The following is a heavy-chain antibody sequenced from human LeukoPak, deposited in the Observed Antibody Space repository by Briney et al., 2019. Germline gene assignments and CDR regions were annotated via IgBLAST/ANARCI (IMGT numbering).Heavy chain of an antibody. CDR1: GYTFTSYD. J-gene: IGHJ5*02. V-gene: IGHV1-8*01. D-gene: IGHD4-17*01. Sequence: ASVKVSRKASGYTFTSYDINWVRQATGQGLEWMGWINPNSGNTGYAQKFQGRVTITRNTSISTAYMELSSLRSEDTAVYYCARGGNVDDYGDQRPYDWFDPWGQGTLVTVSS. CDR3: ARGGNVDDYGDQRPYDWFDP. CDR2: INPNSGNT.